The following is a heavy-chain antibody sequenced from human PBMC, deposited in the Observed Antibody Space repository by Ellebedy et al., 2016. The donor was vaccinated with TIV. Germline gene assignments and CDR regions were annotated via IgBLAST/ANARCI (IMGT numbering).Heavy chain of an antibody. CDR2: ISTENRNT. CDR3: AKDQSTAVFDH. V-gene: IGHV1-18*01. J-gene: IGHJ4*02. CDR1: GYTFTNNA. D-gene: IGHD1-1*01. Sequence: AASVKVSCKASGYTFTNNAITWVRQAPGQGLEWMGWISTENRNTNYAQKFQGRVTMNTETSTNTAYMELTNLRSDDPAVYYCAKDQSTAVFDHWGQGTLITVSS.